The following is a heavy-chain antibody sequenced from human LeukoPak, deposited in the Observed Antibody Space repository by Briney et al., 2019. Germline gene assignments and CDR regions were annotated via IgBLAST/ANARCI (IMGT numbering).Heavy chain of an antibody. CDR1: GFSFSDSA. CDR3: VGDNVDGY. D-gene: IGHD3-10*01. J-gene: IGHJ4*02. CDR2: IRSKANSYAT. V-gene: IGHV3-73*01. Sequence: GGSLRLSCAASGFSFSDSAMHWVRQASGKGLEWVGRIRSKANSYATTYAASLKGRFTISRDDSKNTVYLQMNNLKTEDTAVYYCVGDNVDGYWGQGTLVTVSS.